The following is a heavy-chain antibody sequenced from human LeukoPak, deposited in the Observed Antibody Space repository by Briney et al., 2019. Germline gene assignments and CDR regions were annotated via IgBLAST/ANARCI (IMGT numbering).Heavy chain of an antibody. J-gene: IGHJ3*02. D-gene: IGHD3-22*01. V-gene: IGHV1-18*01. CDR1: GYTFTSYG. CDR3: ARDGHRRYHYDSSGREDAFDI. CDR2: ISAYNGNT. Sequence: AAVKVSCKASGYTFTSYGISWVRQAPGQGLEWMGWISAYNGNTNYAQKLQGRVTMTTDTSTSTAYMELRSLRSDDTAVYYCARDGHRRYHYDSSGREDAFDIWGQGTMVTVSS.